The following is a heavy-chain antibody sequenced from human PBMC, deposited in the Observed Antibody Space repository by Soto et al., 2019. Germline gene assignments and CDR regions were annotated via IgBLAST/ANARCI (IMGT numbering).Heavy chain of an antibody. CDR2: ISGSGGST. J-gene: IGHJ4*02. CDR1: GFTFSSYA. CDR3: AKAAPQDLLGVVVVAATSVLYFDY. V-gene: IGHV3-23*01. Sequence: GGSLRLSCAASGFTFSSYAMSWVRQAPGKGLEWVSAISGSGGSTYYADSVKGRFTISRDNSKNTLYLQMNSLRAEDTAVYYCAKAAPQDLLGVVVVAATSVLYFDYWGQGTLVTVSS. D-gene: IGHD2-15*01.